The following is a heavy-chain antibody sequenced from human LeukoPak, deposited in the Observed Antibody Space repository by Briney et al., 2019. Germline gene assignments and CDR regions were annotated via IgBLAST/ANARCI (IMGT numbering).Heavy chain of an antibody. D-gene: IGHD1-26*01. V-gene: IGHV4-59*08. Sequence: SENLSLNCNVSGGSISSYYWSWIRQPPGKGLEWIGYMYYSGNTNYNPSLKSRVTTSVDSSKNQFSLKLSSVTAADTAVYYCARHTLVGARNAFDIWGQGTMVTVSS. CDR3: ARHTLVGARNAFDI. CDR1: GGSISSYY. CDR2: MYYSGNT. J-gene: IGHJ3*02.